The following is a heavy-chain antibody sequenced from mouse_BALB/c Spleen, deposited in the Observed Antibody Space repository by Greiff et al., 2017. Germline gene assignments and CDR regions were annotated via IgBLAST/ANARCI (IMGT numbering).Heavy chain of an antibody. Sequence: EVKLQESGGGLVQPGGSMKLSCVASGFTFSNYWMNWVRQSPEKGLEWVAEIRLKSNNYATHYAESVKGRFTISRDDSKSSVDLQMNNLRAEDTGIYDCTRTYCYDGDCYFDVWGAGTTVTVSS. CDR2: IRLKSNNYAT. D-gene: IGHD2-12*01. CDR1: GFTFSNYW. J-gene: IGHJ1*01. CDR3: TRTYCYDGDCYFDV. V-gene: IGHV6-6*02.